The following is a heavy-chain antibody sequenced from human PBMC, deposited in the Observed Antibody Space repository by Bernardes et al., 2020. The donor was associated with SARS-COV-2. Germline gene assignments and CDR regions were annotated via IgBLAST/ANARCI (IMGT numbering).Heavy chain of an antibody. CDR1: GFTFSSYA. Sequence: GGSLRLSCAASGFTFSSYAMTWVRQAPGKGLEWVSTISGSGGSTYYADSVKGRFTISRDNSKNTLYLQMNSRGAEDTAVFYGAGYGSGSYKWFDPWDQGTPGTVSS. CDR3: AGYGSGSYKWFDP. J-gene: IGHJ5*02. V-gene: IGHV3-23*01. D-gene: IGHD3-10*01. CDR2: ISGSGGST.